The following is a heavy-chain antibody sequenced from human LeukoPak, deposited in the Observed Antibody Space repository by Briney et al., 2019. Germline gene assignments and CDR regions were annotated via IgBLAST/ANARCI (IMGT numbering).Heavy chain of an antibody. Sequence: EASVKVSCKASGYTFTSYAMNWVRQAPGQGLEWMGWINTNTGNPTYAQGFTGRFVFSLDTSVSTAYLQISSLKAEDTAVYYCARNYDFWSGNWFDPWGQGTRVIVSS. D-gene: IGHD3-3*01. CDR2: INTNTGNP. V-gene: IGHV7-4-1*02. CDR1: GYTFTSYA. CDR3: ARNYDFWSGNWFDP. J-gene: IGHJ5*02.